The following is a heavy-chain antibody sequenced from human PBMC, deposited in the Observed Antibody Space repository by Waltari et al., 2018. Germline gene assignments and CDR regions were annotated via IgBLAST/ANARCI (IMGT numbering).Heavy chain of an antibody. V-gene: IGHV3-53*01. Sequence: EVQLVESGGHLIQPGGSLRLSCEASSFNVGIYYMTWFRQAPGKGLEWVSILYHAGNTYYADSVKGRFTFSRDNSKNTLYLQMNSLRAEDTAVYYCARGNTKYGMDVWGQGTTVTVSS. CDR1: SFNVGIYY. CDR3: ARGNTKYGMDV. CDR2: LYHAGNT. J-gene: IGHJ6*02. D-gene: IGHD3-10*01.